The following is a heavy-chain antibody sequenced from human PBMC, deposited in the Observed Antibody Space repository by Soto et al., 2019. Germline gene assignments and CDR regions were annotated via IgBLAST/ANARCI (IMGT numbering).Heavy chain of an antibody. D-gene: IGHD6-13*01. CDR3: ARDLRAAGRPGMDV. J-gene: IGHJ6*02. V-gene: IGHV1-2*02. CDR2: ISPKSGGT. CDR1: GYTFTNYY. Sequence: GASVKVSCKASGYTFTNYYMHWVRQAPGQGFEWMGRISPKSGGTNYAQKFQGRVSMTWDTSLKTAYMELSSLISEDTAMYYCARDLRAAGRPGMDVWGQGTTVTVSS.